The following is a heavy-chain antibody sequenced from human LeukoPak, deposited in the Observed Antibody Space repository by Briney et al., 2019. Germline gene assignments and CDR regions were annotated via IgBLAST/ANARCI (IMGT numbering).Heavy chain of an antibody. D-gene: IGHD5-18*01. CDR3: ARDLNTARFDY. V-gene: IGHV3-66*01. J-gene: IGHJ4*02. CDR1: GFTVSSNY. Sequence: GGSLRLSCAASGFTVSSNYMNWVRQAPGKGLEWVSAIYGGGSPFYADSVKGRFTISRDNSKNTLYLQMNSLRAEDTAVYYCARDLNTARFDYWGQGTLVTVSS. CDR2: IYGGGSP.